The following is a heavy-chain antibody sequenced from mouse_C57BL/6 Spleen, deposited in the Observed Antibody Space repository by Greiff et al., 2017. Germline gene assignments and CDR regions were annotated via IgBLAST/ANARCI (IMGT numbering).Heavy chain of an antibody. J-gene: IGHJ2*01. CDR2: IDPETGGT. D-gene: IGHD2-13*01. Sequence: QVQLQQSGAELVRPGASVTLSCKASGYTFTDYEMHWVKQTPVHGLEWIGAIDPETGGTAYNQKFKGKAILTADKSSSTAYMGLRSLTSENSAVYVCTRREYGDYVYRGQRTTLTVAS. V-gene: IGHV1-15*01. CDR1: GYTFTDYE. CDR3: TRREYGDYVY.